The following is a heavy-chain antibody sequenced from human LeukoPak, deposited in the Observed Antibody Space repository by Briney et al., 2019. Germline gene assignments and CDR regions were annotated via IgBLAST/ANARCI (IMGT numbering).Heavy chain of an antibody. J-gene: IGHJ4*02. CDR2: ISSSGGTI. Sequence: GGSLRLSCAASGFTFSDYYMSWIRQAPGKGLEWVSYISSSGGTIYYADSVKGRFTISSDNAKNSLYLQMNSLRAEDTAVYYCARADSSSSFGSVDYWGQGTLVTVSS. CDR1: GFTFSDYY. D-gene: IGHD6-6*01. V-gene: IGHV3-11*01. CDR3: ARADSSSSFGSVDY.